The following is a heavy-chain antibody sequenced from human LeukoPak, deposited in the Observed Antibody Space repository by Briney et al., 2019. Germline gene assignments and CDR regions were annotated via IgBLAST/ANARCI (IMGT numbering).Heavy chain of an antibody. CDR1: GYSISSGYY. V-gene: IGHV4-38-2*01. J-gene: IGHJ4*02. Sequence: WETLSLTCAVSGYSISSGYYWGWIRQPPGKGLEWIGSIYYSGSTYYNPSLKSRVTISVDTSKNQSSLKLSSVTAADTAVYYCARVATTTNPPQRPFDYWGQGTLVTVSS. CDR2: IYYSGST. D-gene: IGHD5-12*01. CDR3: ARVATTTNPPQRPFDY.